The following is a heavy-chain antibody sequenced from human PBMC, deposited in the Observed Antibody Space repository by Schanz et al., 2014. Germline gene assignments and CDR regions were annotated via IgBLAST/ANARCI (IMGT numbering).Heavy chain of an antibody. CDR2: ILGLASTT. Sequence: EVQLVESGGGLVQPGGSLRLSCAASGFTFSSYAMSWVRQAPGKGLEWVSAILGLASTTYYADSVKGRFTISRDNSKNTVHLQMNSLRAEDTAVYHCVSSGSYSSYAFWGQGTLVTVSS. V-gene: IGHV3-23*04. CDR1: GFTFSSYA. D-gene: IGHD3-10*01. CDR3: VSSGSYSSYAF. J-gene: IGHJ4*02.